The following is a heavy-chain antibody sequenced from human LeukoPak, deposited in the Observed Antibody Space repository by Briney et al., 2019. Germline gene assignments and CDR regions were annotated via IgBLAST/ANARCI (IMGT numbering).Heavy chain of an antibody. CDR1: GFTFDDYA. CDR3: AKDYSSGWYSESWFDY. Sequence: GRSLRLSCAASGFTFDDYAMHWVRQAPGKGLEWVSGISWNSGSIGYADSVKGRFTISRDNAKNSLYLQMNSLRAEDTALYYCAKDYSSGWYSESWFDYWGQGTLVTVSS. J-gene: IGHJ4*02. CDR2: ISWNSGSI. V-gene: IGHV3-9*01. D-gene: IGHD6-19*01.